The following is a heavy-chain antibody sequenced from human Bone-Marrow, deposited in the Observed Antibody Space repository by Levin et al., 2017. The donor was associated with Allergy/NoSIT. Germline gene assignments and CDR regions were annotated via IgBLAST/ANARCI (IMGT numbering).Heavy chain of an antibody. CDR1: GFTFSTYA. J-gene: IGHJ4*02. D-gene: IGHD3-16*01. V-gene: IGHV3-23*01. CDR2: ISGSGGNA. Sequence: QRGESLKISCAASGFTFSTYAMSWVRQAPGKGLEWVSVISGSGGNAYYADSVKGRFTISRDNSKNTLYLQMNSLRAEDTAVYYCAKGPVMNTFGGDKRGDYWGQGTLVTVSS. CDR3: AKGPVMNTFGGDKRGDY.